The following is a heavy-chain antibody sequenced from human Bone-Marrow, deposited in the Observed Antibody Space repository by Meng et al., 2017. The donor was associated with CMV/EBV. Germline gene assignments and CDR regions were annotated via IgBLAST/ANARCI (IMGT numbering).Heavy chain of an antibody. Sequence: SETLSLTCTVSGGSISTYYWSWIRQPPGKGLEWIGYIYSSGNYYSGTTNYNPSLKSRVTISVDTSKSQFSLKLSSVTAADTAVYYCARDHYRMVVTRGAFDIWGQGTMVTVSS. CDR3: ARDHYRMVVTRGAFDI. CDR2: IYSSGNYYSGTT. D-gene: IGHD4-23*01. V-gene: IGHV4-59*12. J-gene: IGHJ3*02. CDR1: GGSISTYY.